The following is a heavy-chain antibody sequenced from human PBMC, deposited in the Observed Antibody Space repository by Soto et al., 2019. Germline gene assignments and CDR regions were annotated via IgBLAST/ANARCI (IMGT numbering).Heavy chain of an antibody. CDR2: IPSRGRP. V-gene: IGHV4-30-4*01. J-gene: IGHJ5*02. CDR1: GASIAGGSYY. Sequence: PSETLSLTCSVSGASIAGGSYYWSWVRQPPGKGLEWIGYIPSRGRPFYNPSLTSRGTMSADSSKNQLSLQLTSVTAADTAVYYCVRDQYSGYDFALWGQGNLVTVSS. D-gene: IGHD5-12*01. CDR3: VRDQYSGYDFAL.